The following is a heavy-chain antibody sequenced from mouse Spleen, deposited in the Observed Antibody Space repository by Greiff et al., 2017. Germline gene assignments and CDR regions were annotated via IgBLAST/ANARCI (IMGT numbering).Heavy chain of an antibody. J-gene: IGHJ2*01. CDR3: ARQYGSYFDY. CDR2: ISSGGSYT. CDR1: GFTFSSYA. Sequence: LVESGGGLVKPGGSLKLSCAASGFTFSSYAMSWVRQTPEKRLEWVATISSGGSYTYYPDSVKGRFTISRDNAKNTLYLQMSSLRSEDTAMYYCARQYGSYFDYWGQGTTLTVSS. V-gene: IGHV5-9-3*01. D-gene: IGHD1-1*01.